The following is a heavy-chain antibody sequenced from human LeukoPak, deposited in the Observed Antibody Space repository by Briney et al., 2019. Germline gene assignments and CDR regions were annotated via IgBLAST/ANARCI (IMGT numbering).Heavy chain of an antibody. CDR2: ISSSSSYI. D-gene: IGHD6-19*01. Sequence: PGGSLRLSCAASGFTFSSYSMNWVRQAPGKGLEWVSSISSSSSYIYYADSVKGRFTISRDNAKNSLYLQMNSLRAEDTAVYYCARGPSGWYYFDYWGQGTLVTVSS. V-gene: IGHV3-21*01. CDR3: ARGPSGWYYFDY. CDR1: GFTFSSYS. J-gene: IGHJ4*02.